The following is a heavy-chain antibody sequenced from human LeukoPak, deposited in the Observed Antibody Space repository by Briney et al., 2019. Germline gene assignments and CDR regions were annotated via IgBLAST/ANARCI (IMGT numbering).Heavy chain of an antibody. D-gene: IGHD6-13*01. Sequence: SVKVSCKASGGTFSSYAISWVRQAPGHGLESMGGIIPIFGTANYAQKFQGRVTITADESTSTAYMELSSLRSEDTAVYYCAREKQLVRDAFDIWGQGTMVTVSS. V-gene: IGHV1-69*13. CDR2: IIPIFGTA. CDR1: GGTFSSYA. J-gene: IGHJ3*02. CDR3: AREKQLVRDAFDI.